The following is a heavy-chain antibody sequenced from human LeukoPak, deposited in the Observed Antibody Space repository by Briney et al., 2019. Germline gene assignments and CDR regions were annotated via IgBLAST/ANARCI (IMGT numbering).Heavy chain of an antibody. Sequence: GGSLRLSCAASGFTLSSYAMHWVRQAPGKGLEYVSAISSNGGSTYYADSVKGRFTISRDNSKNTLCLQMNSLRAEDTAVYYCANQYRDYYGSGSYFRGFDYWGQGTLVTVSS. CDR1: GFTLSSYA. V-gene: IGHV3-64*04. D-gene: IGHD3-10*01. CDR2: ISSNGGST. J-gene: IGHJ4*02. CDR3: ANQYRDYYGSGSYFRGFDY.